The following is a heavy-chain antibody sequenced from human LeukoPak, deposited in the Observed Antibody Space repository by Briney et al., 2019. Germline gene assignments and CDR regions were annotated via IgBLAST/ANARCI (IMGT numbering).Heavy chain of an antibody. J-gene: IGHJ4*02. D-gene: IGHD6-19*01. Sequence: ASVKVSCKASGYTFTGYYMHWVRQAPGQGLEWMGWINPNSGGTNYAQKFQGRVTMTRNTSISTAYMELSSLRSEDTAVYYCARGGHSSGWDPFDYWGQGTLVTVSS. CDR3: ARGGHSSGWDPFDY. CDR1: GYTFTGYY. V-gene: IGHV1-2*02. CDR2: INPNSGGT.